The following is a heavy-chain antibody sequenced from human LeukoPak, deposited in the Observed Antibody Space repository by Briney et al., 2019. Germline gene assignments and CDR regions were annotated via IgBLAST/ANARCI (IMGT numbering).Heavy chain of an antibody. Sequence: GGALRLSCAASGFTFSSYDMNWVRQAPGEGLEWVSRISASGGSTYYADSVKGRFTISRDNSKNTLYLQMNSLRAEDTAVYYCAKYLSGFFDYWGQGTLVTVSS. CDR1: GFTFSSYD. D-gene: IGHD3-22*01. J-gene: IGHJ4*02. CDR3: AKYLSGFFDY. CDR2: ISASGGST. V-gene: IGHV3-23*01.